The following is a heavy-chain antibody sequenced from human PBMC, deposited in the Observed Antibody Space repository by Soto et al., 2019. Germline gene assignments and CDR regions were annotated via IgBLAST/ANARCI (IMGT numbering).Heavy chain of an antibody. Sequence: PGGSLRLSCTSSGFTFSIYAMSWVRQAPGKGLEWVSDISGSGGSTNYADSVKGRFTVSRDNSKNTLYVQMNSLRAEDTAVYYCAKGPAAGTGTTIEYWGQGTLVTVSS. V-gene: IGHV3-23*01. CDR2: ISGSGGST. J-gene: IGHJ4*02. CDR3: AKGPAAGTGTTIEY. CDR1: GFTFSIYA. D-gene: IGHD1-7*01.